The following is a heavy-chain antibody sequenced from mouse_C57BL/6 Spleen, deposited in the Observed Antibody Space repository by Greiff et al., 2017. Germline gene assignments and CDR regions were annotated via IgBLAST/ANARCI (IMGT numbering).Heavy chain of an antibody. Sequence: VQLLQPGAELVKPGASVKMSCTASGYTFTSYWITWVKQRPGQGLEWIGDIYPGSGSTNYNEKFKSKATLTIDTSSSTAYMQLSSLTSEDSAVYYSARAVAYYFDYWGQGTTLTVSA. CDR3: ARAVAYYFDY. CDR1: GYTFTSYW. CDR2: IYPGSGST. D-gene: IGHD3-3*01. V-gene: IGHV1-55*01. J-gene: IGHJ2*01.